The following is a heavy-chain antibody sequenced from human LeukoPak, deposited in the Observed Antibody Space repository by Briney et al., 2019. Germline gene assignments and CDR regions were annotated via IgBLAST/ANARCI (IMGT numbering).Heavy chain of an antibody. D-gene: IGHD1-26*01. CDR3: ARDHGRSLLDY. V-gene: IGHV3-7*01. CDR2: IKQDGSEK. Sequence: PGGSLRLSCAASGFTFSTYWMSWVRQAPGKGLEWVANIKQDGSEKYYVDSVKGRFTISRDNAKNSLYLQMNSLRAEDTAVYYCARDHGRSLLDYWGQGTLVTVSS. CDR1: GFTFSTYW. J-gene: IGHJ4*02.